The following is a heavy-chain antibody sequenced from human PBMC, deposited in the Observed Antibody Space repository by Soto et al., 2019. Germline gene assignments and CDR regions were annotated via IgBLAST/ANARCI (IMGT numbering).Heavy chain of an antibody. CDR3: ARVRIDSSSWYSNVVYYFDY. D-gene: IGHD6-13*01. CDR2: IYYSGST. V-gene: IGHV4-30-4*01. J-gene: IGHJ4*02. Sequence: SETLSLTCTVSGGSISSGDYYWSWIRQPPGKGLEWIGYIYYSGSTYYNPSLKSRVTISVDTSKNQFSLKLSSVTAADTAVYYCARVRIDSSSWYSNVVYYFDYWGQGTLVTVSS. CDR1: GGSISSGDYY.